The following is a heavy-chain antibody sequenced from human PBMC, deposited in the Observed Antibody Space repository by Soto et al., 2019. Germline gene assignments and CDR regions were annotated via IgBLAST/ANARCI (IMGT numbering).Heavy chain of an antibody. CDR3: AKSSGSYSPYYYYGMDV. J-gene: IGHJ6*02. CDR2: ISGSGGST. Sequence: GGSLRLSCAASGFTFSSYAMIWVRQAPGKGLEWVSAISGSGGSTYYADSVKGRFTISRDNFKNTLYLQMNSLRAEDTAVYYCAKSSGSYSPYYYYGMDVWGQGTTVTVSS. CDR1: GFTFSSYA. D-gene: IGHD1-26*01. V-gene: IGHV3-23*01.